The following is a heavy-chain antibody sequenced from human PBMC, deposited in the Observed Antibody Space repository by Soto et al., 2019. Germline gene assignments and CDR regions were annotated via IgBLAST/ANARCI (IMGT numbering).Heavy chain of an antibody. Sequence: KGLEWVSAISGSGGSTYYADSVKGRFTISRDNSKNTLYLQMNSLRAEDTAVYYCVFFRADDGIGDVRSVSAFLLNRSSDL. CDR2: ISGSGGST. J-gene: IGHJ2*01. V-gene: IGHV3-23*01. CDR3: VFFRADDGIGDVRSVSAFLLNRSSDL. D-gene: IGHD3-10*02.